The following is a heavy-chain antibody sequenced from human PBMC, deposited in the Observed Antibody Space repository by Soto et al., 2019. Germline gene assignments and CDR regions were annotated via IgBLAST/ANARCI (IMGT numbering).Heavy chain of an antibody. V-gene: IGHV3-33*01. D-gene: IGHD6-13*01. CDR3: ARDPLLTSIAAAAPHPFDY. J-gene: IGHJ4*02. Sequence: QVQLVESGGGVVQPGRSLRLSCAASGFTFSSYGMHWVRQAPGKGLEWVAVIWYDGSNKYYADSVKGRFTISRDNSKNSLYLQMNSLRAEDTAVYYCARDPLLTSIAAAAPHPFDYWGQGTLVTVSS. CDR2: IWYDGSNK. CDR1: GFTFSSYG.